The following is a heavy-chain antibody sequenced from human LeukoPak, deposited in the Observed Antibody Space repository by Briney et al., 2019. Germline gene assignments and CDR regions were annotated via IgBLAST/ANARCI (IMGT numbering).Heavy chain of an antibody. J-gene: IGHJ4*02. D-gene: IGHD3-9*01. CDR3: ARGALTGPFYFDY. CDR1: GGSISTYF. Sequence: SETLSLTCTVSGGSISTYFWTWIRQPPGKRLEWIGYISNSGTTNYNPSLKSRVTISVDTSKNQFSLKVTSVTAADTAVYYCARGALTGPFYFDYWGQGTLVTVSS. CDR2: ISNSGTT. V-gene: IGHV4-59*01.